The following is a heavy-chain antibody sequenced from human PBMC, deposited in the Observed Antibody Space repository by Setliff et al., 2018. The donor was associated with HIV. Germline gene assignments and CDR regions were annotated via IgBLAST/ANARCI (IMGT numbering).Heavy chain of an antibody. V-gene: IGHV4-39*07. CDR1: GGSISRSLYY. J-gene: IGHJ3*02. Sequence: PSETLSLTCSVSGGSISRSLYYWGWLRPPPGKGLEWIGEIDQSGSTNYNLSLKSRITISIDTSKNQFSLRLTSVTAADTAVYYCARGRRRITMIVVSAMGAFDIWGQGTMVTVSS. CDR2: IDQSGST. D-gene: IGHD3-22*01. CDR3: ARGRRRITMIVVSAMGAFDI.